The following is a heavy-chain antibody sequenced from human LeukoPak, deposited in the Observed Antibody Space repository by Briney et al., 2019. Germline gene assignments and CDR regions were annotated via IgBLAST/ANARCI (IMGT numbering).Heavy chain of an antibody. CDR3: ARWYYYGSGSSAFDY. CDR1: GFTFSSYE. Sequence: PGGSLRLSCAASGFTFSSYEMNWVRQAPGKGLEWVSYISSSGSTIYYADSVKGRFTISRDNAKNSLYLQMNSLRAEDTAVYYCARWYYYGSGSSAFDYWGQGTLVTVSS. V-gene: IGHV3-48*03. J-gene: IGHJ4*02. D-gene: IGHD3-10*01. CDR2: ISSSGSTI.